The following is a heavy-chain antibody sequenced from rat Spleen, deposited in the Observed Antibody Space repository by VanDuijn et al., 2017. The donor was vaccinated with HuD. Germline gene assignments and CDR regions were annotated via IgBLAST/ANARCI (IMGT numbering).Heavy chain of an antibody. CDR1: GFSLISNS. J-gene: IGHJ2*01. Sequence: QVQLKESGPGLVQPSQTLSLTCTVSGFSLISNSIHWVRQPPGKGLEWMGGIWGDGSTDYNSALKSRLSIRGDTSKSQVFLKMNSLQTDDTAIYFCARVPFTKSGISTALDYWGQGVMVTVSS. V-gene: IGHV2-1*01. D-gene: IGHD1-2*01. CDR2: IWGDGST. CDR3: ARVPFTKSGISTALDY.